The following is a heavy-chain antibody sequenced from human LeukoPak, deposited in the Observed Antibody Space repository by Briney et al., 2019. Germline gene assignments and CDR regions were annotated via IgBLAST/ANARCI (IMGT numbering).Heavy chain of an antibody. CDR3: ARGWRDGYNFRY. V-gene: IGHV4-59*08. CDR1: GDSITSDY. J-gene: IGHJ4*02. CDR2: IYDSVRT. Sequence: PSETLSLSCTVSGDSITSDYWSWIRQPPGKGLEWIAYIYDSVRTNYNPSLKSRVTISADTSKNQFSLRLTSVTAADTAVYYCARGWRDGYNFRYWGQGALVTVSS. D-gene: IGHD5-24*01.